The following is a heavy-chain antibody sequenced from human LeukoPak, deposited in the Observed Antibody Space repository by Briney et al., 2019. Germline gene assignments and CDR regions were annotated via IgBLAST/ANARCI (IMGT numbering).Heavy chain of an antibody. D-gene: IGHD6-13*01. CDR3: ASQTDSSSWYYFDY. J-gene: IGHJ4*02. V-gene: IGHV4-59*06. CDR2: IYYSGST. Sequence: SETLSLTCTVSGGSISSYYWSWIRQHPGKGLEWIGYIYYSGSTYYNLSLKSRVTISVDTSKNQFSLKLSSVTAADTAVYYCASQTDSSSWYYFDYWGQGTLVTVSS. CDR1: GGSISSYY.